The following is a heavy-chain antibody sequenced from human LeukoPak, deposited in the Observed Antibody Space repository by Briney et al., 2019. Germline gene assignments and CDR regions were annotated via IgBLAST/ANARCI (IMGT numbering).Heavy chain of an antibody. J-gene: IGHJ4*02. Sequence: SETLSLTCAVYGGSFSGYYWSWIRQPPGKGLEWIGEINHSGSTNYNPSLKSQVTISVDTSKNQFSLKLSSVTAADTAVYYCASGGLYDSSGYWNHLDYWGQGTLVTVSS. D-gene: IGHD3-22*01. V-gene: IGHV4-34*01. CDR3: ASGGLYDSSGYWNHLDY. CDR2: INHSGST. CDR1: GGSFSGYY.